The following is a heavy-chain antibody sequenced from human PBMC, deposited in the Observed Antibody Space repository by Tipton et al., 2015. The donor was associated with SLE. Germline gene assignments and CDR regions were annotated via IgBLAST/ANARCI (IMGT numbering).Heavy chain of an antibody. J-gene: IGHJ5*02. CDR1: SDSMSSYY. CDR2: IYYSGST. D-gene: IGHD3-10*01. V-gene: IGHV4-59*01. Sequence: TLSLTCTVSSDSMSSYYWSWIRQPPGKGLEWIGYIYYSGSTNYNPSLKSRVTISVDTSKNQFSLKLSSVTAADTAVYYCAREVPGGWFGELPNWFDPWGQGTLVTVSS. CDR3: AREVPGGWFGELPNWFDP.